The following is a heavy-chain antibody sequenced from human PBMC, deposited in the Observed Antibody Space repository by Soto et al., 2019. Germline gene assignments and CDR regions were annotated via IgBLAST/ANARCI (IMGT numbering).Heavy chain of an antibody. CDR3: AREIPRDGYNFPSGAPDV. CDR2: ISNTGNT. J-gene: IGHJ3*01. D-gene: IGHD5-12*01. V-gene: IGHV4-61*03. CDR1: RGSGRSDNYY. Sequence: SETLLTCAVSRGSGRSDNYYWTWIRQTPGKGLEWLGFISNTGNTKYNPSLKSRVTISLDTSKNHFSLRLTSVTAADTAGYFCAREIPRDGYNFPSGAPDVCVQGTMVTVSS.